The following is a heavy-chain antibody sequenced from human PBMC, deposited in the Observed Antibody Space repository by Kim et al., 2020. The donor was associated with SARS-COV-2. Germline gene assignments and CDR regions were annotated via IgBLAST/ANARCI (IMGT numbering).Heavy chain of an antibody. CDR1: GFTFSSYG. CDR2: ISYDGSNK. J-gene: IGHJ4*02. Sequence: GGSLRLSCAASGFTFSSYGMHWVRQAPGKGLEWVAVISYDGSNKYYADSVKGRFTISRDNSKNTLYLQMNSLRAEDTAVYYCAKELLYSSSWFYWGQGTLVTVSS. CDR3: AKELLYSSSWFY. D-gene: IGHD6-13*01. V-gene: IGHV3-30*18.